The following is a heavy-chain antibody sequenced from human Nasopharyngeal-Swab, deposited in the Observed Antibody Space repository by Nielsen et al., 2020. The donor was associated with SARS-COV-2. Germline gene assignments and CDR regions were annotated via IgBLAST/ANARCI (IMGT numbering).Heavy chain of an antibody. CDR3: ARSDLIAAAGLDAFDI. J-gene: IGHJ3*02. Sequence: ASVKVSCKASGYTFTGYYMHWVRQAPGQGLEWMGRINPNSGDTNYAQKFQGRVTMTRDTSISTAYMELSRLRSDDTVVYYCARSDLIAAAGLDAFDIWGQGTMVTVSS. D-gene: IGHD6-13*01. CDR2: INPNSGDT. CDR1: GYTFTGYY. V-gene: IGHV1-2*05.